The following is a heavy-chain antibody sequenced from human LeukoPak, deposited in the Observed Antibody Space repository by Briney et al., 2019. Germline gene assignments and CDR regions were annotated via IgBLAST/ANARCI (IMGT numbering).Heavy chain of an antibody. CDR3: ARHGGSYLQSFDY. CDR1: GYIFTNYW. V-gene: IGHV5-51*01. J-gene: IGHJ4*02. Sequence: GESLKISCKVTGYIFTNYWIGWVRQMPGKGLEWMGVIYPGDSDTKYSPSFQGQVTISADKSITTAYLQWSSLKASDTAMYYCARHGGSYLQSFDYWGQGTLVTVSS. D-gene: IGHD1-26*01. CDR2: IYPGDSDT.